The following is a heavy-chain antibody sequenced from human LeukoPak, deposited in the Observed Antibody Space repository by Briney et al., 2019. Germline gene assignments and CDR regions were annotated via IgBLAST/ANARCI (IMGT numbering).Heavy chain of an antibody. J-gene: IGHJ4*02. V-gene: IGHV3-30-3*01. CDR3: ARDLSERYSTDY. CDR2: ISYDGSIK. CDR1: GFTFRKYA. D-gene: IGHD1-26*01. Sequence: PGRSLRLSCAVSGFTFRKYAIHWVRQAPGKGLEWVAFISYDGSIKYYADSVKGRFTISRDNSQNTLDLQMNSLRAEDTAVYYCARDLSERYSTDYWGQGTLVTVSS.